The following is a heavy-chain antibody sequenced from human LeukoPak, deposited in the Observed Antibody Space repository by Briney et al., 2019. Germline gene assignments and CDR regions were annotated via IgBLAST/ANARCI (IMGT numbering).Heavy chain of an antibody. CDR2: ISGSGGST. Sequence: GGSLRLSCAASGFTFSSYAMSWVRQAPGKGLEWVSAISGSGGSTYYADSVKGRFTISRDNSKNTLYLQMNSLRAEDTAVYYCAKDQQYYDFWSGYSLDYWGQGTLVTVSS. CDR3: AKDQQYYDFWSGYSLDY. V-gene: IGHV3-23*01. D-gene: IGHD3-3*01. J-gene: IGHJ4*02. CDR1: GFTFSSYA.